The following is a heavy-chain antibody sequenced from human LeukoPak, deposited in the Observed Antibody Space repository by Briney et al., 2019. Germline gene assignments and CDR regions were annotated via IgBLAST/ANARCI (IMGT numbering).Heavy chain of an antibody. CDR3: ARATGYLSYFGL. Sequence: GGSLRLSCAASGFTFSTYQMNWVRQAPGKGLEWVSYISNSDNTRYYTDSVKGRFTISRDNAKNSLYLQMNNLRAEDTGVYYCARATGYLSYFGLWGRGTLVTVSS. D-gene: IGHD3-9*01. J-gene: IGHJ2*01. V-gene: IGHV3-48*03. CDR2: ISNSDNTR. CDR1: GFTFSTYQ.